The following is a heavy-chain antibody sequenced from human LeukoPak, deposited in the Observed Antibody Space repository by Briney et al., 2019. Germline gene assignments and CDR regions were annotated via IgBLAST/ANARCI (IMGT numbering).Heavy chain of an antibody. CDR2: INHSGST. Sequence: SETLSLTCAAYGGSFSGYYWSWIRQPPGKGLEWIGEINHSGSTNDNPPLKSRVTISVDTSKNQFSLNLSSVTAADTAVYYCARLRGYRAEDAFDIWGQGTMVTVSS. V-gene: IGHV4-34*01. CDR3: ARLRGYRAEDAFDI. J-gene: IGHJ3*02. D-gene: IGHD5-18*01. CDR1: GGSFSGYY.